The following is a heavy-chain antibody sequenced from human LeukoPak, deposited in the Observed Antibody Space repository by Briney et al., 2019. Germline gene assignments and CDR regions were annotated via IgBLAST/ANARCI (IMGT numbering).Heavy chain of an antibody. CDR3: AREIAAAGTLDY. D-gene: IGHD6-13*01. CDR1: GGSISSHY. Sequence: PSETLSLTCTVSGGSISSHYWSWIRQPPGKGLEWIGYIYYSGSTNYNPSLKSRVTISVDTSKNQFSLKRSSVTAADTAVYYCAREIAAAGTLDYWGQGTLVTVSS. CDR2: IYYSGST. V-gene: IGHV4-59*11. J-gene: IGHJ4*02.